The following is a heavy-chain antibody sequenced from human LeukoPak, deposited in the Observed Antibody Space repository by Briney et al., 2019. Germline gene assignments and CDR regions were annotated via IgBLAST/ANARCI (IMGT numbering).Heavy chain of an antibody. CDR1: GFTFSSYG. CDR2: IRYDGSNK. J-gene: IGHJ4*02. V-gene: IGHV3-30*02. D-gene: IGHD2-21*01. Sequence: QAGGSLRLSCAASGFTFSSYGMHWVRQAPGKGLEWVAFIRYDGSNKYYADSVKGRFTISRDNSKNTLYLQMNSLRVEDAAVYYCARAPVTSCRGAYCYPFDYWGQGTLVTVSS. CDR3: ARAPVTSCRGAYCYPFDY.